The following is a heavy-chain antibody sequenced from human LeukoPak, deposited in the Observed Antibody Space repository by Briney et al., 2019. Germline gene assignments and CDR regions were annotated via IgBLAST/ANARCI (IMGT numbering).Heavy chain of an antibody. CDR3: ARDPNGDYIGAFDM. CDR1: GFTFCAYA. V-gene: IGHV3-23*01. J-gene: IGHJ3*02. Sequence: GSLRPSCTASGFTFCAYAMMWVRQAPGKGPEWVSAIRGGGTSEFYADSVKGRFRISRDNSKDTLFLQMNSLRAEDTAVYYCARDPNGDYIGAFDMWGPGTMVTVSS. D-gene: IGHD4-17*01. CDR2: IRGGGTSE.